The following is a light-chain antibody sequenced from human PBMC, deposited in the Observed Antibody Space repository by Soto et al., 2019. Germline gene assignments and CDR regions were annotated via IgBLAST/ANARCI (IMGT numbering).Light chain of an antibody. Sequence: QSALTQPASVSGSPGQSITISCTGTSSDVGGYNYVSWYQQHPGKAPKLMIYGNSNRPSGVPDRFSGSKSGPSAFLAITGLQAEDEAEYYCQSYDNSLSGSGVFGTGTKVTVL. V-gene: IGLV2-14*01. J-gene: IGLJ1*01. CDR3: QSYDNSLSGSGV. CDR1: SSDVGGYNY. CDR2: GNS.